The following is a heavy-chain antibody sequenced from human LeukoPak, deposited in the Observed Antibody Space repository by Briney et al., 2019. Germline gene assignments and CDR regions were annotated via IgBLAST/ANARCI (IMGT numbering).Heavy chain of an antibody. J-gene: IGHJ4*02. Sequence: ASVKVSCKASGDTFTSYAMNWVRQAPGQGLEWMGWINTNTGNPTYAQGFTGRVVFSLDTSVSTAYLQISSLKAEDTAVYYCARDLWYYDFWSGYFLYGYWGQGTLVTVSS. CDR2: INTNTGNP. CDR1: GDTFTSYA. CDR3: ARDLWYYDFWSGYFLYGY. V-gene: IGHV7-4-1*02. D-gene: IGHD3-3*01.